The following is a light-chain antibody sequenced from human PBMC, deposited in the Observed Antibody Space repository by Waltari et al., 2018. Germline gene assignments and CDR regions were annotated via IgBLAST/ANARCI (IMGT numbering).Light chain of an antibody. J-gene: IGKJ5*01. CDR3: QQYDNSPQIT. V-gene: IGKV3-20*01. CDR2: GAS. Sequence: EIVLTQSPGTLSLSPGERATLSCRASQSVSNNYLAWYQQKPGQAPRLLIYGASSRATGIPDRFSGSGSGTDFTLTISRREPEDFAVYYCQQYDNSPQITFGQGTRLEIK. CDR1: QSVSNNY.